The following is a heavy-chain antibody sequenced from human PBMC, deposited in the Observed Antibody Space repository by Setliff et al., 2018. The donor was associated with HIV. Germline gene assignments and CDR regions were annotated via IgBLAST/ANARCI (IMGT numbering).Heavy chain of an antibody. V-gene: IGHV4-61*02. J-gene: IGHJ6*02. D-gene: IGHD3-16*01. CDR1: GGSITSADYY. Sequence: PSETLSLTCTVSGGSITSADYYWTWIRQPAGMGLEWIGRFSVPGTTNYGPSFKSRLTIWVDMSKNQFSLTLTSVTAADTAVYYCARRKGGYGLDVWGQGTTVTVSS. CDR2: FSVPGTT. CDR3: ARRKGGYGLDV.